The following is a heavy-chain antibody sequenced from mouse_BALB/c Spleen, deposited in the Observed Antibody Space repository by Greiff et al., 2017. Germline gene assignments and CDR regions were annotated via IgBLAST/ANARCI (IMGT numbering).Heavy chain of an antibody. J-gene: IGHJ4*01. V-gene: IGHV2-9*02. Sequence: QVQLKESGPGLVAPSQSLSFTCTVSGFSLTSYGVHWVRQPPGKGLEWLGVIWAGGSTNNNSALISRLSISKDNSKGQVFLKMNSLQTDDTTIYYCARDGDNGAMDYWGQGTSVTVSS. CDR2: IWAGGST. CDR1: GFSLTSYG. D-gene: IGHD2-13*01. CDR3: ARDGDNGAMDY.